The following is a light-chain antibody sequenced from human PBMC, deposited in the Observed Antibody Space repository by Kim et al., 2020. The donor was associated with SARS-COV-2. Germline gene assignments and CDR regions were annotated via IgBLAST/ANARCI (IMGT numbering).Light chain of an antibody. Sequence: EIVLTQSPGTLSLSPGERATLSCRASQSVSSSYLAWYQQKPGQAPRFLIYGVSSRATGIPDRFSGSGSGTDFTLTISRLEPEDFAEYYCQQYGSSPMYTFGQGTKLEI. V-gene: IGKV3-20*01. CDR3: QQYGSSPMYT. J-gene: IGKJ2*01. CDR1: QSVSSSY. CDR2: GVS.